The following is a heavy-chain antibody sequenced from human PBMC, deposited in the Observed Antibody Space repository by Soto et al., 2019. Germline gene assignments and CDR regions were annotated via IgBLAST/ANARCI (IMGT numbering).Heavy chain of an antibody. J-gene: IGHJ4*02. Sequence: HPGGSLRLSCAASGFTFDDYAMHWVRQAPGKGLEWVSGISWNSGSIGYADSVKGRFTISRDNAKNSLYLQMNSLRAEDTALYYCARARYCSGGSCYYFDYWGQGTLVTVSS. CDR3: ARARYCSGGSCYYFDY. CDR2: ISWNSGSI. D-gene: IGHD2-15*01. CDR1: GFTFDDYA. V-gene: IGHV3-9*01.